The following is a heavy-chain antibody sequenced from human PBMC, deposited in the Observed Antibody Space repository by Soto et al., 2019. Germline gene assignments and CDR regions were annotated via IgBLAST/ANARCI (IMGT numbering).Heavy chain of an antibody. CDR2: ISYDGSNK. Sequence: HPGGSLRLSCAASGFTFSSYAMHWVRQAPGKGLEWVAVISYDGSNKYYADSVKGRFTISRDNSKNTLYLQMNSLRAEDTAVYYCARGDQAVAGNPVGYYYYYYGMDVWGQGTTVTVSS. CDR1: GFTFSSYA. V-gene: IGHV3-30-3*01. J-gene: IGHJ6*02. D-gene: IGHD6-19*01. CDR3: ARGDQAVAGNPVGYYYYYYGMDV.